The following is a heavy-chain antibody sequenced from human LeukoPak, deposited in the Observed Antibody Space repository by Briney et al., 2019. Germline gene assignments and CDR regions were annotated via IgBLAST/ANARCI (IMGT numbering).Heavy chain of an antibody. J-gene: IGHJ3*01. CDR2: TYYRSRWHN. V-gene: IGHV6-1*01. Sequence: SQTLSLTCAISGDSVSSNSSTWNWIRQSPSRGLEWLGRTYYRSRWHNDYSLSVKSRITINPDTSKNQFSLQLISVTPEDTAVYYCARDRATWGQGTMVTVSS. CDR1: GDSVSSNSST. CDR3: ARDRAT.